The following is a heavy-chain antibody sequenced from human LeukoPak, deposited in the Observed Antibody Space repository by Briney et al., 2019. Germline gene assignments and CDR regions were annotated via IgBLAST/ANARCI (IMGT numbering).Heavy chain of an antibody. CDR1: GYTFTGYY. Sequence: GASVKVSCKASGYTFTGYYMHWVRQDPGQGLEWMGWINPNSGGTNYAQKFQGRVTMARDTSISTAYMELSRLRSDDTAVYYCAREGGYSGSYLRYYGMDVWGQGTTVTVSS. CDR2: INPNSGGT. V-gene: IGHV1-2*02. J-gene: IGHJ6*02. CDR3: AREGGYSGSYLRYYGMDV. D-gene: IGHD1-26*01.